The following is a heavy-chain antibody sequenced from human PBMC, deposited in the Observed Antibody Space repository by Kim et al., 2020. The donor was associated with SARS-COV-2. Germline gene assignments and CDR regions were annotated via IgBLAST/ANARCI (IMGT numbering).Heavy chain of an antibody. Sequence: GGSLRLSCAASGFTFSNYAMSWVRQAPGKGLEWVSTISGSSGGTYYAYSGQGRFTISRDKSKNTMYLQMNSLRAKDTAICYCANGRGSSLYPFDYWGQGTLVTVSS. CDR1: GFTFSNYA. CDR3: ANGRGSSLYPFDY. V-gene: IGHV3-23*01. CDR2: ISGSSGGT. J-gene: IGHJ4*02. D-gene: IGHD6-13*01.